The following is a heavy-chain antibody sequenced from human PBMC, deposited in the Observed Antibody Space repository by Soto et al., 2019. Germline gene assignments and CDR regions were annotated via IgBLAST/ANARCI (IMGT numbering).Heavy chain of an antibody. CDR2: IYYSGST. J-gene: IGHJ4*02. CDR1: GGSIISYY. V-gene: IGHV4-59*01. D-gene: IGHD6-19*01. CDR3: AREQPSVAGAFDY. Sequence: PSETLSLTCTFSGGSIISYYWSWIRQPPGKGLEWIGYIYYSGSTNYNPSLKSRVTISVDTSKNQFSLKLSSVTAADTAVHYCAREQPSVAGAFDYWGQGTLVTVSS.